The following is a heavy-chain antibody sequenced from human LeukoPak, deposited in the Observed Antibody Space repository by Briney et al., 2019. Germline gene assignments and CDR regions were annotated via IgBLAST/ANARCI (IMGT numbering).Heavy chain of an antibody. V-gene: IGHV2-5*01. CDR1: GFSLSTSGVG. D-gene: IGHD6-13*01. Sequence: GSGPTLVNPPQTLTLTCTFSGFSLSTSGVGVGWIRQPPGRALEWLALIYWNDDKRYSPSLKSRLTITKDTSKNQVVLTMTNMDPVDTATYCCAHLGPKTYSSSWYEVDPWGQGTLVTVSS. CDR3: AHLGPKTYSSSWYEVDP. CDR2: IYWNDDK. J-gene: IGHJ5*02.